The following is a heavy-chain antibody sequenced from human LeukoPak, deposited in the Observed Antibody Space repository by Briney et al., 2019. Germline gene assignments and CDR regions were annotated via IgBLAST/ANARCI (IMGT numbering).Heavy chain of an antibody. CDR2: INHSGST. V-gene: IGHV4-34*01. CDR3: ARDGGGSNYEEGWFDP. D-gene: IGHD4-11*01. CDR1: GGSFSGYY. Sequence: SETLSLTCAVYGGSFSGYYWSWIRQPPGKGLEWIGEINHSGSTNYNPSLKSRVTISVDTSKNQFSLKLSSVTAADTAVYYCARDGGGSNYEEGWFDPWGQGTLVTVSS. J-gene: IGHJ5*02.